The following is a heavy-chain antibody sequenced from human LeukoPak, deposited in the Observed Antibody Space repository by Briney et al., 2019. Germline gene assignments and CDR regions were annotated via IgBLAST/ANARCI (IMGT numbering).Heavy chain of an antibody. V-gene: IGHV3-30*18. CDR1: GGSISSSS. D-gene: IGHD1-26*01. Sequence: LSLTCTVSGGSISSSSYYWGWIRQPPGKGLEWVAVISYDGSNKYYADSVKGRFTISRDNSKNTLYLQMNSLRAEDTAVYYCAKGVVGATTPYYFDYWGQGTLVTVSS. CDR3: AKGVVGATTPYYFDY. J-gene: IGHJ4*02. CDR2: ISYDGSNK.